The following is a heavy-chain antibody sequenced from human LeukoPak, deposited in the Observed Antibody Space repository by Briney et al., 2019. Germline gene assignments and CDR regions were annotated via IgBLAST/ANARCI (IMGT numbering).Heavy chain of an antibody. CDR1: GFMFDDYA. D-gene: IGHD2-2*01. CDR3: AKDPRIVVVPAAMDY. Sequence: GGSLRLSCAASGFMFDDYAMHWVRQAPGKGLEWVSAISGSGGSTYYADSVKGRFTISRDNSKNTLYLQMNSLRAEDTAVYYCAKDPRIVVVPAAMDYWGQGTLVTVSS. CDR2: ISGSGGST. V-gene: IGHV3-23*01. J-gene: IGHJ4*02.